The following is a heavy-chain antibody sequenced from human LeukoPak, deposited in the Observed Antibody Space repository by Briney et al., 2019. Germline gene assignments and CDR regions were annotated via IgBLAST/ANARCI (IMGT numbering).Heavy chain of an antibody. CDR1: GFTFSSYG. D-gene: IGHD5-18*01. CDR2: ISYDGSNK. CDR3: ARANGQLWTTPDY. Sequence: GRSLRLSCAASGFTFSSYGMHWVRQAPGKGLEWVAVISYDGSNKYYADSVKGRFTISRDNSKNTLYLQMNSLRAEDTAVYYCARANGQLWTTPDYWGQGTLVTVSS. V-gene: IGHV3-30*03. J-gene: IGHJ4*02.